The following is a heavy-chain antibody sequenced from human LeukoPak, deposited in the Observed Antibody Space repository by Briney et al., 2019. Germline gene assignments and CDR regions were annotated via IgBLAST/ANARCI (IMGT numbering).Heavy chain of an antibody. CDR1: GLTFSNAW. Sequence: GGSLRLSCAASGLTFSNAWMSWVRQAPGKGLAWVGRIKSKTDGGTTDYAAPVKGRFTISKDDSETTLYLQMSSLETDDTALYYCTTGLSAWGKGTLVTVS. J-gene: IGHJ5*02. CDR2: IKSKTDGGTT. D-gene: IGHD2-21*02. V-gene: IGHV3-15*01. CDR3: TTGLSA.